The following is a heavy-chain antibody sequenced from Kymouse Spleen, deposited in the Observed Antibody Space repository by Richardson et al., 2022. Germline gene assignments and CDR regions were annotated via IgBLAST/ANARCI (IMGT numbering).Heavy chain of an antibody. CDR2: ISSSSSYI. CDR1: GFTFSSYS. CDR3: AREDSSSWSDYYYYYGMDV. V-gene: IGHV3-21*03. D-gene: IGHD6-13*01. J-gene: IGHJ6*02. Sequence: EVQLVESGGGLVKPGGSLRLSCAASGFTFSSYSMNWVRQAPGKGLEWVSSISSSSSYIYYADSVKGRFTISRDNAKNSLYLQMNSLRAEDTAVYYCAREDSSSWSDYYYYYGMDVWGQGTTVTVSS.